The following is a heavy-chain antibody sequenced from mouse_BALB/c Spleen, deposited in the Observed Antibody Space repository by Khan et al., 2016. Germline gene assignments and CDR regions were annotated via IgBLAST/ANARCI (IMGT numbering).Heavy chain of an antibody. Sequence: EVKLEESGGGLVQVGGSMKLSCVASGFTFSNYWMNWVRQSPEKGLEWVAEIRLTSNNYAIYYAASVKGRFTISRDDSKSSVYLQMSNLRTEDTGIYYCTQGGWYFDVWGAGTAVTVSS. CDR3: TQGGWYFDV. CDR1: GFTFSNYW. V-gene: IGHV6-6*02. CDR2: IRLTSNNYAI. J-gene: IGHJ1*01.